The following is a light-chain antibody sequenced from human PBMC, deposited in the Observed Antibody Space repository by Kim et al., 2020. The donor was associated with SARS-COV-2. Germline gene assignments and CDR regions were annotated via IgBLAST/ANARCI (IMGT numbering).Light chain of an antibody. Sequence: VLTQSPDTLSLSPGERATLSCRASQTVSRNQLAWYQQKPGQAPRLLIYGASSRATGIPDRFSGSGSWTDFTLTIGSLEPEDFAVYYCQQYGHSRTFGQGTRVDIK. CDR3: QQYGHSRT. J-gene: IGKJ1*01. CDR2: GAS. V-gene: IGKV3-20*01. CDR1: QTVSRNQ.